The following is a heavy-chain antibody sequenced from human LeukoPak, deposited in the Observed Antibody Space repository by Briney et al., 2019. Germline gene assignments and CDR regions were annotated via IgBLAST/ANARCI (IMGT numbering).Heavy chain of an antibody. CDR3: ARGGLENGYHSNDGFDI. CDR1: GGSISGYY. Sequence: SQTLSLTCTVSGGSISGYYWSWIRQPPGKGLEWIGYIYYSGSTKYNPSLKSRVTMSVDTSRNQFSLKLSSVTAADTAVYYCARGGLENGYHSNDGFDIWGQGTMVTVSS. V-gene: IGHV4-59*01. CDR2: IYYSGST. J-gene: IGHJ3*02. D-gene: IGHD3-22*01.